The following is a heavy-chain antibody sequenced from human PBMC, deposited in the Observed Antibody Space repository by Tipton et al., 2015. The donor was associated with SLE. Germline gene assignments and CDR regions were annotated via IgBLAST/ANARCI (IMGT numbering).Heavy chain of an antibody. CDR2: MRYGGINK. CDR3: AKAAGSATVTPEFYYFDS. CDR1: GFTFSIYG. J-gene: IGHJ4*02. D-gene: IGHD4-11*01. Sequence: SLRLSCSASGFTFSIYGMHWVRQAPGKGLEWVAFMRYGGINKYYADSVKGRFTISRDSYRNTLYLQMNNLRAEDTAVYYCAKAAGSATVTPEFYYFDSWGQGTRVTVSS. V-gene: IGHV3-30*02.